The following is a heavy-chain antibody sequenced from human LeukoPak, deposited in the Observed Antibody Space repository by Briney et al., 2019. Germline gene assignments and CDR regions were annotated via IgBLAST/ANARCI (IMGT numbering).Heavy chain of an antibody. J-gene: IGHJ4*02. CDR2: ISSSSSYI. Sequence: GGSLRLSCAASGFTFSSYEMNWVRQAPGKGLEWVSSISSSSSYIYYADSVKGRLTISRDNAKNSLYLQMNSLRAEDTAVYYCARDTRPYYFDYWGQGTLVTVSS. CDR3: ARDTRPYYFDY. CDR1: GFTFSSYE. V-gene: IGHV3-21*01.